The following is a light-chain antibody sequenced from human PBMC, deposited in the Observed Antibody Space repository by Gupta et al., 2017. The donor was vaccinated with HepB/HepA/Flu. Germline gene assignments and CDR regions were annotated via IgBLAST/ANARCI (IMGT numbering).Light chain of an antibody. Sequence: DIQLTQSPSTLSASVGDRVTITCRASQNMYIWLAWYQQKPGKAPKLLIYKASSLESGVPSRFSGSGSETEFTLTISSLQPDDFATYYGQHDQRYPLTFGGGTKVEIK. CDR1: QNMYIW. J-gene: IGKJ4*01. CDR3: QHDQRYPLT. CDR2: KAS. V-gene: IGKV1-5*03.